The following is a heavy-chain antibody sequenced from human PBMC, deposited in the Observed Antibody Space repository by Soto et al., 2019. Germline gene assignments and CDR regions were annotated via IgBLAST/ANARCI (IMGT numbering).Heavy chain of an antibody. CDR2: INHSGST. D-gene: IGHD2-2*01. CDR1: GGSFSGYY. Sequence: SETLSLTCAVYGGSFSGYYWSWIRQPPGKGLEWIGEINHSGSTNYNPSLKSRVTISVDTSKNQFSRKLSSVTAADTAVYYCARGRGLTTRYCSSTSCLAGNDYWGQGTLVTVSS. CDR3: ARGRGLTTRYCSSTSCLAGNDY. J-gene: IGHJ4*02. V-gene: IGHV4-34*01.